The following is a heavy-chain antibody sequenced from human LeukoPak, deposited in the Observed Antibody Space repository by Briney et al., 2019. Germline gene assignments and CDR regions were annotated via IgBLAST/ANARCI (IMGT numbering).Heavy chain of an antibody. J-gene: IGHJ6*03. CDR3: ARAGGYYYYYMDV. V-gene: IGHV3-74*01. CDR2: INSDGSSA. CDR1: GFNFSISW. Sequence: GGSLRLSRAASGFNFSISWMHWVSHPPGDWMVWVSRINSDGSSAIYADSVKGRFTFSRDNAKNMLYLQMDSLRAEDTAVYYCARAGGYYYYYMDVWGKGTRVTVSS. D-gene: IGHD2-15*01.